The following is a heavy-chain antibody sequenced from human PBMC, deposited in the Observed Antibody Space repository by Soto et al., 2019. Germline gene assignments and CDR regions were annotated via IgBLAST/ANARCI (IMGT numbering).Heavy chain of an antibody. D-gene: IGHD6-6*01. CDR2: ISSSSSDI. J-gene: IGHJ6*02. V-gene: IGHV3-21*01. Sequence: GWSLRLSCASSVFTFISYTMDWVRQAPGKGLEWVSSISSSSSDIYYADSVKGRFTVSRDNAKNSLYLQMNSLRAEDTAVYYCASLVAAPSSFSSYYYGMDVWGQGTTVTVSS. CDR3: ASLVAAPSSFSSYYYGMDV. CDR1: VFTFISYT.